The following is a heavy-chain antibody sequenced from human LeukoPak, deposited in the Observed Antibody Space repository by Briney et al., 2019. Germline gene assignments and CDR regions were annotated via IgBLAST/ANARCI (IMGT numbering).Heavy chain of an antibody. CDR2: ISYSGST. V-gene: IGHV4-39*01. D-gene: IGHD3-10*01. Sequence: SETLSLTCTVSGGSISSYYWGWIRRPPGKGLEWIASISYSGSTYYNPSLKSRITISIDTSKNQLSLRLSSVSAADTAVYYCALYGSGSYRDFDYWGQGTLVTVSS. J-gene: IGHJ4*02. CDR3: ALYGSGSYRDFDY. CDR1: GGSISSYY.